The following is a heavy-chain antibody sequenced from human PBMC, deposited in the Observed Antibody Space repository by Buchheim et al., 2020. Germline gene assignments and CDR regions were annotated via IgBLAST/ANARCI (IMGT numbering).Heavy chain of an antibody. CDR3: ASVGKEYSSSPNRGYYYYGMDV. Sequence: QVQLVQSGAEVKKPGASVKVSCKASGYTFTGYYMHWVRQAPGQGLEWMGRINPNSGGTNYAQKFQGRVTMTRDTSIRTAYMELSRLRSDDTAVYYCASVGKEYSSSPNRGYYYYGMDVWGQGTT. CDR1: GYTFTGYY. D-gene: IGHD6-6*01. J-gene: IGHJ6*02. V-gene: IGHV1-2*06. CDR2: INPNSGGT.